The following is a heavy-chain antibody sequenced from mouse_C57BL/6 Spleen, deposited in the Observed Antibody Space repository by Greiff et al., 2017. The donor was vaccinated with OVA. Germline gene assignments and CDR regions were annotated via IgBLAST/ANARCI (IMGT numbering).Heavy chain of an antibody. CDR3: ARGTGGRDWYFDV. CDR1: GYTFTSYW. CDR2: IHPNSGST. V-gene: IGHV1-64*01. Sequence: QVQLKQPGAELVKPGASVKLSCKASGYTFTSYWMHWVKQRPGQGLEWIGMIHPNSGSTNYNEKFKSKATLTVDKSSSTAYMQLSSLTSEDSAVYYCARGTGGRDWYFDVWGTGTTVTVSS. D-gene: IGHD4-1*01. J-gene: IGHJ1*03.